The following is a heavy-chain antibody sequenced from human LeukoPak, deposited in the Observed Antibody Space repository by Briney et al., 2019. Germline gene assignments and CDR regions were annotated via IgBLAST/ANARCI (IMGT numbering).Heavy chain of an antibody. V-gene: IGHV5-51*01. Sequence: GESLKISCKGSGYSFTSYWIGWVRKMRGKGLEWLGIIYPGDSDTRYSPSFQGQVTISADKSISTAYLQWSSLKASDTAMYYCARHLIQLWSSGAYYYYYGMDVWGQGTTVTVSS. D-gene: IGHD5-18*01. CDR1: GYSFTSYW. J-gene: IGHJ6*02. CDR3: ARHLIQLWSSGAYYYYYGMDV. CDR2: IYPGDSDT.